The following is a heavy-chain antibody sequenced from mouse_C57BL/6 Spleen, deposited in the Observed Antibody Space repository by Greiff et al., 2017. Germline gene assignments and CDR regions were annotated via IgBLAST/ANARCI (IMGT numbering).Heavy chain of an antibody. V-gene: IGHV1-15*01. CDR3: TRREGYGYDGGRAMDY. CDR2: IDPETGGT. D-gene: IGHD2-2*01. J-gene: IGHJ4*01. Sequence: QVQLQQSGAALVRPGASVTLSCKASGYTFTDYEMHWVKQTPVHGLEWIGAIDPETGGTAYNQKFKGKAILSADKSASTAYMELRSLTSEDSAVYYCTRREGYGYDGGRAMDYWGQGTSVTVSS. CDR1: GYTFTDYE.